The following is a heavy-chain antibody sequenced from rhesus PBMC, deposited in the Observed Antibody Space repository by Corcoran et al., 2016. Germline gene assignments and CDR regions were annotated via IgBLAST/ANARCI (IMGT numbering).Heavy chain of an antibody. CDR3: ARETRITMIVVIRGSLDV. CDR1: GGSFSSYW. CDR2: IYGSSGST. J-gene: IGHJ5-2*02. V-gene: IGHV4-160*01. Sequence: QVQLQESGPGLVKPSETLSLTCAVSGGSFSSYWWGWIRQPPGKGLEGIGSIYGSSGSTEYNPSLKSRATISRDTSKNQFSLKLSSVTAADTAVYYCARETRITMIVVIRGSLDVWGRGVLVTVSS. D-gene: IGHD3-28*01.